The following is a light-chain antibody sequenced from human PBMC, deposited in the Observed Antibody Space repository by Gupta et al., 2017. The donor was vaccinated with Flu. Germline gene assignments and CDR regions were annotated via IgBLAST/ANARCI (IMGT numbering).Light chain of an antibody. Sequence: ESAALTCRGTKRGGSSYLAWYQQKPGQAPRLLIYGASSRDTGVPARFSGSGSGTDFTLTISSLQPEDFAVYYCQQYGSYPRTFGEGTKVEIK. V-gene: IGKV3-20*01. CDR1: KRGGSSY. CDR3: QQYGSYPRT. J-gene: IGKJ1*01. CDR2: GAS.